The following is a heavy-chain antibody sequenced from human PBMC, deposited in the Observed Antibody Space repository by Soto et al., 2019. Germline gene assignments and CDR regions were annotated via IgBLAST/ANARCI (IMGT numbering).Heavy chain of an antibody. J-gene: IGHJ6*02. Sequence: PSETLSLTCAVSGYSISSGYYWGWIRQPPGKGLEWIGSIYHSGSTYYNPSLKSRVTISVDTSKNQFSLKLSSVTAADTAVYYCARAITILRGEYYGMDVWGQGTTVTVSS. CDR2: IYHSGST. CDR1: GYSISSGYY. V-gene: IGHV4-38-2*01. CDR3: ARAITILRGEYYGMDV. D-gene: IGHD3-3*01.